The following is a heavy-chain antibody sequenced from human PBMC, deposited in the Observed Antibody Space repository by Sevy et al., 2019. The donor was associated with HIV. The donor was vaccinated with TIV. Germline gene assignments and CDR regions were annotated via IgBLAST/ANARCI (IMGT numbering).Heavy chain of an antibody. CDR1: GYTFTSYG. CDR3: ARDSIPLVQGVIITPYYYGMDV. J-gene: IGHJ6*02. Sequence: ASVKVSCKASGYTFTSYGISWVRQAPGQELEWMGWISAYNGNTNYAQKLQGRVTMTTDTSTSTAYMELRSLRSDDTAVYYCARDSIPLVQGVIITPYYYGMDVWGQGTTVTVSS. CDR2: ISAYNGNT. D-gene: IGHD3-10*01. V-gene: IGHV1-18*01.